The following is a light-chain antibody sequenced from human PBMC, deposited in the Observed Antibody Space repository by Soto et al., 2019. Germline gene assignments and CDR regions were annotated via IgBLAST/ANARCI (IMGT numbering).Light chain of an antibody. Sequence: QTVVTQEPSLTVSPGGTVTLTCTSSTGAVTSAYYPNWFQKKPGQAPRPLIYSTSNKHSWTPARFSGSLLGGKAALTLSGAQPEDEADYYCLLYYGGAQLVFGGGTKVTVL. V-gene: IGLV7-43*01. CDR2: STS. CDR1: TGAVTSAYY. CDR3: LLYYGGAQLV. J-gene: IGLJ2*01.